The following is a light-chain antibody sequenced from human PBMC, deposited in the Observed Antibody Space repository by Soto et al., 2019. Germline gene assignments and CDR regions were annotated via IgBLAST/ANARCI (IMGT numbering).Light chain of an antibody. CDR3: QQRGNWPPTWT. J-gene: IGKJ1*01. Sequence: EIVMTQSPATLSVSPGERATLSCRASQSVSILLAWYQQKPGQAPRLLIYDASIRATGIPARFSGSWSGTDFSLTINGLEPEDASVYYCQQRGNWPPTWTFGQGTKVDIK. CDR1: QSVSIL. CDR2: DAS. V-gene: IGKV3-11*01.